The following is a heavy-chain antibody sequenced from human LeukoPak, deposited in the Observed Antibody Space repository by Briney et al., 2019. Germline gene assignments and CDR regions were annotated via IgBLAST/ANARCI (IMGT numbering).Heavy chain of an antibody. J-gene: IGHJ6*04. D-gene: IGHD3-22*01. Sequence: GGSLRLSCAASGFTFSAYFMHWVRQAPGKGLEWVADIANDGSHTFYIESVKGRFTISRDNSKNTLYLQMNSLRAEDTAVYYCASDGIVASGMDVWGKGTTVTVSS. V-gene: IGHV3-30*04. CDR3: ASDGIVASGMDV. CDR1: GFTFSAYF. CDR2: IANDGSHT.